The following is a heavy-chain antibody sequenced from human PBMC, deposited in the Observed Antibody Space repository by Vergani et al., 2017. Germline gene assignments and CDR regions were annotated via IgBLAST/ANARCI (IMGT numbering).Heavy chain of an antibody. CDR2: ISWNSGSI. CDR1: GFTFDDYA. J-gene: IGHJ6*03. D-gene: IGHD1-7*01. Sequence: EVQLVESGGGLVQPGRSLRLSCAASGFTFDDYAMHWVRQAPGKGLEWVSGISWNSGSIGYADSVKGRFTISRDNAKNSLYLQMNSLRAEDTALYYCAKDISGTTHYYYMDVWGKGTTVTVPS. V-gene: IGHV3-9*01. CDR3: AKDISGTTHYYYMDV.